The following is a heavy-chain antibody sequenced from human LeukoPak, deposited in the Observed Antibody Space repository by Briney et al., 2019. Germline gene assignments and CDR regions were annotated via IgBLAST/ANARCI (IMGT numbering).Heavy chain of an antibody. CDR3: ARAQWRTYSYYYMDV. CDR1: GFTVSFNY. V-gene: IGHV3-53*01. CDR2: IYSGGST. D-gene: IGHD6-19*01. Sequence: PGGSLRLSCAAPGFTVSFNYMRWVRQAPGKGLEGISVIYSGGSTYYADSVKGRFTISRDDSKNTLYLQMNSLRAEDTAIYYCARAQWRTYSYYYMDVWGKGTTVTVSS. J-gene: IGHJ6*03.